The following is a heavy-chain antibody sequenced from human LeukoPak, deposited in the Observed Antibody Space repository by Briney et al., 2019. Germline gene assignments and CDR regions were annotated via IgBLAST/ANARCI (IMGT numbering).Heavy chain of an antibody. D-gene: IGHD2-21*02. CDR1: GYRFTTYW. CDR3: ARHISDCGGDCPFDS. J-gene: IGHJ4*02. CDR2: IYPGDSDT. V-gene: IGHV5-51*01. Sequence: GESLKIPCKGSGYRFTTYWIGWVRQMPGKGLEWMGIIYPGDSDTRYSPSLQGQVTISADKSISTASLQWSSLKASDTAMYYCARHISDCGGDCPFDSWGQGTLVTVSS.